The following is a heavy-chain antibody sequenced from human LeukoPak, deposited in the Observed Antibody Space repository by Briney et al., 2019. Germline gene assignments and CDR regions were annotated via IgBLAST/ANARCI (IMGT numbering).Heavy chain of an antibody. CDR3: AHSQDQDYVWGSYRSYYFDY. V-gene: IGHV2-5*01. D-gene: IGHD3-16*02. CDR2: IYWNDDK. J-gene: IGHJ4*02. Sequence: ESGPTLVEPTQTLTLTCTFSGLSLSTSGVGVGWIRQPPGKALEWLALIYWNDDKRYSPSLKSRLTITKDTSKNQVVLTMTNMDPVDTATYYCAHSQDQDYVWGSYRSYYFDYWGQGTLVTVSS. CDR1: GLSLSTSGVG.